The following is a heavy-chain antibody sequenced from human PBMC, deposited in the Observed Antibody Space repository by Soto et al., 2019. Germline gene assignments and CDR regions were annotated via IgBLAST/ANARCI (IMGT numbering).Heavy chain of an antibody. V-gene: IGHV3-48*02. CDR2: ISISSSTI. CDR1: GFTFSSYS. CDR3: ARDREGSGSYSGRWFDP. D-gene: IGHD1-26*01. J-gene: IGHJ5*02. Sequence: EVQLVESGGGLVQPGGSLRLSCAASGFTFSSYSMNWVRQAPGKGLEWVSYISISSSTIYYADSVKGRFTISRDNAKNSLYLQMNGLRDEDTAVYYCARDREGSGSYSGRWFDPWGQGTLVTVSS.